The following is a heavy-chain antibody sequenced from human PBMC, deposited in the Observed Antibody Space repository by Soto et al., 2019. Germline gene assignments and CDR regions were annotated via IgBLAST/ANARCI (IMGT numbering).Heavy chain of an antibody. V-gene: IGHV3-30-3*01. J-gene: IGHJ4*02. Sequence: GGSLRLSCAASGFTFSSYAMHWVRQAPGKGLEWVAVISYDGSNKYYADSVKGRFTISRDNSKNTLYLQMNSLRAEDTAVYYCARDRAGTADYWGQGTQVTVSS. CDR1: GFTFSSYA. D-gene: IGHD1-1*01. CDR3: ARDRAGTADY. CDR2: ISYDGSNK.